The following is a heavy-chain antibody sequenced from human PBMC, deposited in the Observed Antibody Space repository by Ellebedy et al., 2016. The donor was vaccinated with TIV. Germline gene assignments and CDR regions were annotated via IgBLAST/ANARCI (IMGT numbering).Heavy chain of an antibody. Sequence: SVKVSCXASGGIFSKYAISWVRQAPGQGLEWMGGITPMFGTANYAQKFQGRVTITADQSTSTAYMELSSLRSEDTAMYHCARDCGVDTSGYYFFYWGQGTLVTVSS. D-gene: IGHD3-22*01. CDR1: GGIFSKYA. CDR2: ITPMFGTA. V-gene: IGHV1-69*13. CDR3: ARDCGVDTSGYYFFY. J-gene: IGHJ4*02.